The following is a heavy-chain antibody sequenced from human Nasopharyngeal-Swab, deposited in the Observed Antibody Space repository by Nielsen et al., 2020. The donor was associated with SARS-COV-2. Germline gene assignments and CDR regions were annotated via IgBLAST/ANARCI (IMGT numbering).Heavy chain of an antibody. CDR2: INPSGGST. J-gene: IGHJ6*02. CDR1: GYTFTSYY. CDR3: ARGGQYYDFWSGYLNPNYYGMDV. V-gene: IGHV1-46*01. D-gene: IGHD3-3*01. Sequence: ASVTVSCKASGYTFTSYYMHWVRQAPGQGLEWMGIINPSGGSTSYAQKFQGRVTMTRDTSTSTVYMELSSLRSEDTAVYYCARGGQYYDFWSGYLNPNYYGMDVWGQGTTVTVSS.